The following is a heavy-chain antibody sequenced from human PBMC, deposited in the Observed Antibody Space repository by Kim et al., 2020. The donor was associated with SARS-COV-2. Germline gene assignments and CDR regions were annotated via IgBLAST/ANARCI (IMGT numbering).Heavy chain of an antibody. V-gene: IGHV1-18*01. Sequence: ASVKVSCKASGYTFTSYGISWVRQAPGQGLEWMGWISAYNGNTNYAQKLQGRVTMTTDTSTSTAYMELRSLRSDDTAVYYCASHGSGSYYKFDYYYGMDVWGQGTTVTVSS. D-gene: IGHD3-10*01. J-gene: IGHJ6*02. CDR2: ISAYNGNT. CDR3: ASHGSGSYYKFDYYYGMDV. CDR1: GYTFTSYG.